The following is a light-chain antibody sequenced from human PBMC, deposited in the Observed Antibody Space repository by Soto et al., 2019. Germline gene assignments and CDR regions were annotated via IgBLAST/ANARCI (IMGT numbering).Light chain of an antibody. CDR3: SSYAGSNNLKV. Sequence: QSALTQPPSASGSPGQSVTISCTGTSSDVGGYNYVSWYQQHPGKAPKLMIYEVIKRPSGVPDRFSGSKSGNTASLTVTGLHAEDEADYYCSSYAGSNNLKVFGGGTKLTVL. J-gene: IGLJ2*01. V-gene: IGLV2-8*01. CDR2: EVI. CDR1: SSDVGGYNY.